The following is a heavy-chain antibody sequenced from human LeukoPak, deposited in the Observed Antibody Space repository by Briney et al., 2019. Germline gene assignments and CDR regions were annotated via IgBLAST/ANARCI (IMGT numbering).Heavy chain of an antibody. Sequence: PGGSLRLSCAASGFTFSSYWMHWVRHAPGKGLVWVSRINRDGSSTTYADSVKGRVTISRDNTKNTVYLHMNSLRAEDTAVYYCARGRLWNIDYWGQGTLVTVSS. J-gene: IGHJ4*02. CDR1: GFTFSSYW. CDR3: ARGRLWNIDY. D-gene: IGHD1/OR15-1a*01. CDR2: INRDGSST. V-gene: IGHV3-74*01.